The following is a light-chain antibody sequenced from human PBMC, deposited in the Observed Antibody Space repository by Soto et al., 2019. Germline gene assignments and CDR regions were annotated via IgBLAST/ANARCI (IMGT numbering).Light chain of an antibody. J-gene: IGKJ2*02. CDR3: MQALQTPCT. CDR2: LGS. Sequence: DIVMTQSPLSLPVTPGEPASISCRSSQSLLHSNGYNYLDWYLQKPGQSPQLLIYLGSNRASGVPDRFSGSGSGTDCTLKISRVEAEDVGVYYCMQALQTPCTFGHGTKLEIK. CDR1: QSLLHSNGYNY. V-gene: IGKV2-28*01.